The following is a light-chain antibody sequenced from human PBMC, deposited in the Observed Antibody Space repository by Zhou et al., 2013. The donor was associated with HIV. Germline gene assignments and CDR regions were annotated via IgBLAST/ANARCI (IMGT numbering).Light chain of an antibody. Sequence: EIVLTQSPGTLSLSPGERATLSCRASQIITNNQLAWYQQKAGQAPRLLIYGSSGRATGIPDRFSGSGSGTDFTLTISRLEPEDFAVYYCQQYGRSLYTFGQGTKLEIK. CDR2: GSS. V-gene: IGKV3-20*01. J-gene: IGKJ2*01. CDR1: QIITNNQ. CDR3: QQYGRSLYT.